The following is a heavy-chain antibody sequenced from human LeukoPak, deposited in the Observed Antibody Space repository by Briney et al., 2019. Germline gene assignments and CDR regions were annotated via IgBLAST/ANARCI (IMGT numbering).Heavy chain of an antibody. CDR3: ARAMVRGVITLWFDP. V-gene: IGHV1-18*04. Sequence: ASVKVSCKASGYTFTSYAISWVRQAPGQGLEWMGWISAYNGNTNYAQKLQGRVTMTTDTSTSTAYMELRSLRSDDTAVYYCARAMVRGVITLWFDPWGQGTLVTVSS. J-gene: IGHJ5*02. D-gene: IGHD3-10*01. CDR2: ISAYNGNT. CDR1: GYTFTSYA.